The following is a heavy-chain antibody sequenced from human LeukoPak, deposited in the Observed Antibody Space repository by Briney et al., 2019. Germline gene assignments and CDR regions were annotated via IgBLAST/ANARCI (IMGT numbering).Heavy chain of an antibody. CDR3: ARHSGSGYYYDFDY. CDR1: GGSISSYY. CDR2: IYYSGST. J-gene: IGHJ4*02. Sequence: PSETLSLTCTVSGGSISSYYWSWIRQPPGKGLEWIGYIYYSGSTNYNPSLKSRVTISVDTSKNRFSLKLSSVTAADTAVYYCARHSGSGYYYDFDYWGQGTLVTVSS. D-gene: IGHD3-22*01. V-gene: IGHV4-59*08.